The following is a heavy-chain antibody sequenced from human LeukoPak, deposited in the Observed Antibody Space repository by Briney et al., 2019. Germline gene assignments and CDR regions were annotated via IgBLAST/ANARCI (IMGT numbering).Heavy chain of an antibody. CDR1: GYTFTSYD. V-gene: IGHV1-8*01. CDR3: ARVIAARPWWFDP. J-gene: IGHJ5*02. D-gene: IGHD6-6*01. CDR2: MNPNSGNT. Sequence: ASVKVSCKASGYTFTSYDINWVRQATGQGLEWMGWMNPNSGNTGYAQKFQGRVTMTRNTSISTAYMELSSLRSEDTAVYYCARVIAARPWWFDPWGQGTLVTVSS.